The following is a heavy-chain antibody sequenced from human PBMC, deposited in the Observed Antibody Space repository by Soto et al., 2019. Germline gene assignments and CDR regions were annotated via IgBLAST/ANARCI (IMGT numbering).Heavy chain of an antibody. CDR2: VSGYSDKR. Sequence: ASVKVSCKASGYTFNTFGITWVRQAPGQGLEWMGCVSGYSDKRDYSRKLQDRITLTADPSTTTSYMELRSLTSDDTAVYYCARGWGKYFGVNDVRGQGTLVTVSS. CDR1: GYTFNTFG. CDR3: ARGWGKYFGVNDV. J-gene: IGHJ4*02. V-gene: IGHV1-18*01. D-gene: IGHD2-8*01.